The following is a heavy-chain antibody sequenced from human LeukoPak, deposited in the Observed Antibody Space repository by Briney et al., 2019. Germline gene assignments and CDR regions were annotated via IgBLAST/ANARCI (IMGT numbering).Heavy chain of an antibody. CDR1: GFTFSSYW. D-gene: IGHD3-22*01. V-gene: IGHV3-7*01. CDR3: ARVGGYYYAYAFDI. CDR2: IKQDGSEK. Sequence: GGSLRLSCAASGFTFSSYWMSWVRQAPGKGLEWVANIKQDGSEKYYVDSVKGRFTISRDNAENSLYLQMNSLRAEDTAVYYCARVGGYYYAYAFDIWGQGTMVTVSS. J-gene: IGHJ3*02.